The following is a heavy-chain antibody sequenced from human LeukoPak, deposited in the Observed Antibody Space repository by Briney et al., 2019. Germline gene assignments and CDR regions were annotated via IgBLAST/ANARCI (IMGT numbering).Heavy chain of an antibody. CDR2: IYHSGST. CDR3: ARGLEGGYNISWFDP. Sequence: ASETLSLTCTVSGYSISSGYYWGWIRQPPGKGLEWIGSIYHSGSTYYNPSLKSRVTISVDTSKNQFSLKLSSVTAADTAVYYCARGLEGGYNISWFDPWGQGTLVTVSS. D-gene: IGHD5-24*01. J-gene: IGHJ5*02. V-gene: IGHV4-38-2*02. CDR1: GYSISSGYY.